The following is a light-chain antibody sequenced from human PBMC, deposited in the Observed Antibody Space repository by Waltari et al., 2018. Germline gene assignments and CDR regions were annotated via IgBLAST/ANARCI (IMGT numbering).Light chain of an antibody. Sequence: QSALTQPASVSGSPGQSITIPGIGTTSDVGGYNYVSWYQQYPGKAPKLMIYDVDNRPSGISYRFSGSKSGNTASLTISGLQAEDEADYYCSSYSSGSTVVFGGGTKLTVL. CDR2: DVD. CDR3: SSYSSGSTVV. J-gene: IGLJ2*01. CDR1: TSDVGGYNY. V-gene: IGLV2-14*03.